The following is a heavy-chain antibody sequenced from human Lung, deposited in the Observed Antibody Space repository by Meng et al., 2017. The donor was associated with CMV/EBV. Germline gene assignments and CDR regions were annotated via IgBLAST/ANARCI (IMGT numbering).Heavy chain of an antibody. CDR3: ARIIRSRADDHYYMDV. Sequence: SGPTLVKPTETLTLPCTVSGFSFSDYRMGMSWIRQTPGKALEWLAHIFSNDERSYNTSLKSRLTISQDTSKSQVVLLMTNMDPVDTATYFCARIIRSRADDHYYMDVWGPGTTVTVPS. CDR1: GFSFSDYRMG. CDR2: IFSNDER. V-gene: IGHV2-26*01. J-gene: IGHJ6*02. D-gene: IGHD4-17*01.